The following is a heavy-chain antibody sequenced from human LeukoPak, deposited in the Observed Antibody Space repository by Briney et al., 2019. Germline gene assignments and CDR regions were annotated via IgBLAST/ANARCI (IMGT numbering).Heavy chain of an antibody. CDR2: ISDRGSYT. D-gene: IGHD4-23*01. V-gene: IGHV3-11*03. Sequence: GGSLRLSCAASGFSYRGYYMSWVRQAPGKGVEWVAYISDRGSYTNHADSVRGRFTISRDNAKKSLFLQMINLRAEDTAVYYCARTVGRGPGGHFDYWGQGALVTVSS. CDR3: ARTVGRGPGGHFDY. CDR1: GFSYRGYY. J-gene: IGHJ4*02.